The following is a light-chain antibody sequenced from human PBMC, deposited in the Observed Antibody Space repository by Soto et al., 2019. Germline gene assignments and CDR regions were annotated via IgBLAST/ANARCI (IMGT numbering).Light chain of an antibody. J-gene: IGKJ1*01. CDR1: QSVSSSY. CDR2: GAS. V-gene: IGKV3-20*01. Sequence: EIVLTQSPGTLSFAAGERATLSWRASQSVSSSYLAWYPQKPGQAPRLLTYGASSRATGIPDRFSGSGSGTDFTLTISRLEPEDFAVYYCQQYGSSLTWTFGQGTKVDIK. CDR3: QQYGSSLTWT.